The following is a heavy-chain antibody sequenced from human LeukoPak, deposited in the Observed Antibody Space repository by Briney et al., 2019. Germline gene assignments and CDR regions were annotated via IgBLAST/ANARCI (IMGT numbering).Heavy chain of an antibody. D-gene: IGHD5-24*01. CDR3: ARQDGAAKYFFDN. V-gene: IGHV5-51*01. CDR2: IYPGDSDT. CDR1: GYTFTSYW. Sequence: GESLKISCKGSGYTFTSYWIGWVRQMPGKGLEWMGIIYPGDSDTRYSPSFQGQVTISVDKSVSTAYLQWSSLKASDTAIYYCARQDGAAKYFFDNWGQGTLVTVSS. J-gene: IGHJ4*02.